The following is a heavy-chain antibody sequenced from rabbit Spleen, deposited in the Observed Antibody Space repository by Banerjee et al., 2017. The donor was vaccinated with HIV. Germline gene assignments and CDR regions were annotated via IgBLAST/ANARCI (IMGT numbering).Heavy chain of an antibody. Sequence: QEQLVESGGGLVQPGASLTLTCTASGFSFSNSYYMCWVRQAPGKGLEWIACIYTSSGSTWYASWAKGRFTISKSTSLNTVTLQMTSLTAADTATYFCARGYASGSYDSRIVKYFSLWGPGTLVTVS. CDR2: IYTSSGST. CDR3: ARGYASGSYDSRIVKYFSL. D-gene: IGHD8-1*01. J-gene: IGHJ4*01. CDR1: GFSFSNSYY. V-gene: IGHV1S43*01.